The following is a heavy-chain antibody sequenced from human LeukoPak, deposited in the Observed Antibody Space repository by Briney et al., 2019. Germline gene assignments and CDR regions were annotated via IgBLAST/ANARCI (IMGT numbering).Heavy chain of an antibody. J-gene: IGHJ6*02. CDR1: GGNFGNYV. Sequence: ASVKVSCKASGGNFGNYVIHGVRQAPGQGLEWMGRITPFFGVANYAQTFQDRVTFTADKITNTAYMQISSLKSEDTAVYFCARDTNEEYSSSSDGLAVWGQGTTVTVSS. D-gene: IGHD6-6*01. CDR2: ITPFFGVA. CDR3: ARDTNEEYSSSSDGLAV. V-gene: IGHV1-69*04.